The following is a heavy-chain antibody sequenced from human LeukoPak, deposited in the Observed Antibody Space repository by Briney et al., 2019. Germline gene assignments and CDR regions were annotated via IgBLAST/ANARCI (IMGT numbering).Heavy chain of an antibody. CDR1: GFTFSSYA. CDR2: ISGSGGST. J-gene: IGHJ4*02. V-gene: IGHV3-23*01. Sequence: PGGSLRLSCAASGFTFSSYAMSWVRQAPGKGLEWVSAISGSGGSTYYADSVKGRFTISRDNSKNTLYLQMNSLRAEDTAVYYCAKDRYYYDSSGYYHYFDHWGQGTLVTVSS. D-gene: IGHD3-22*01. CDR3: AKDRYYYDSSGYYHYFDH.